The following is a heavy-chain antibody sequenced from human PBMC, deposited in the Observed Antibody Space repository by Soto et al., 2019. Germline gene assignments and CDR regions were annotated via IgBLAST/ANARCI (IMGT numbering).Heavy chain of an antibody. D-gene: IGHD3-10*01. CDR1: GDSVSSNSAT. J-gene: IGHJ3*02. CDR2: TYYRSQWHN. Sequence: QVQLQQSGPGLVKPSQTLSLTCGISGDSVSSNSATWNWIRQSPSRGLEWLGRTYYRSQWHNEYEESVKSRITINPDTSKNQFSLQLTSMSPEDTAVYYCARERGFLSEALDIWGRGTMVTVSS. CDR3: ARERGFLSEALDI. V-gene: IGHV6-1*01.